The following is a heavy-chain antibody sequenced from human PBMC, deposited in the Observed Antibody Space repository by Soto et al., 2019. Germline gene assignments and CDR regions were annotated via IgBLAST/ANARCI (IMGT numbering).Heavy chain of an antibody. J-gene: IGHJ4*02. CDR1: GITFNNYA. CDR3: AKEAGGGPNMLTSSFDY. Sequence: GGSLRLSCAASGITFNNYALNWVRQAPGKGLEWVSGISGSGISTYYADFVKGRFTISRDNSKNTLYLQMDGLRADDTALYYCAKEAGGGPNMLTSSFDYWGQGTLVTVSS. D-gene: IGHD2-8*01. V-gene: IGHV3-23*01. CDR2: ISGSGIST.